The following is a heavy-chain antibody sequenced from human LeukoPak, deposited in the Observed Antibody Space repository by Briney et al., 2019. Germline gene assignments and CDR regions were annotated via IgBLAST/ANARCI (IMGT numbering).Heavy chain of an antibody. D-gene: IGHD2-8*01. V-gene: IGHV4-30-4*08. Sequence: SQTLSLTCTVSGGSISSGDYYWSWIRQPPWKGLEWIGYIYYSGSTYYNPSLKSRVTISVDTTKNQFSLKLSSVTAADTAVYYCARDLLAVNGAFDIWGQGTMVTVSS. CDR1: GGSISSGDYY. CDR3: ARDLLAVNGAFDI. J-gene: IGHJ3*02. CDR2: IYYSGST.